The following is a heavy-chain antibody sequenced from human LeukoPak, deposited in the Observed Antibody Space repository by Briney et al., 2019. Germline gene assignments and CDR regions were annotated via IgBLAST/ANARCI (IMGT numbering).Heavy chain of an antibody. V-gene: IGHV4-30-4*01. Sequence: SETLSLTCTVSGGSISSGDYYWSWIRQPPGKGLEWIGYIYYSGSTYYNPSLKSRVTISVDTSKNQFSLKLSSVTAADTAVYYCARVPVEMATTVFDYWGQGTLVTVSS. CDR1: GGSISSGDYY. D-gene: IGHD5-24*01. CDR3: ARVPVEMATTVFDY. CDR2: IYYSGST. J-gene: IGHJ4*02.